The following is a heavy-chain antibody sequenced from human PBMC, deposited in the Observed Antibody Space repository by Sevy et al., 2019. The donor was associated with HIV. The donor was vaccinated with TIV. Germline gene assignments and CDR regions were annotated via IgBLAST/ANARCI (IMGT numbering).Heavy chain of an antibody. V-gene: IGHV4-61*01. CDR1: GGSVSSGSYY. CDR3: ARVRGGYSGFGGFDY. J-gene: IGHJ4*02. D-gene: IGHD5-12*01. CDR2: IYYSGRT. Sequence: SETLSLTCTVSGGSVSSGSYYWSWIRQPPGKGLEWIGYIYYSGRTNHNPSLKRRVTISVDTSKNQFSLKLNSVTAADTAVYYCARVRGGYSGFGGFDYWGQGTLVTVSS.